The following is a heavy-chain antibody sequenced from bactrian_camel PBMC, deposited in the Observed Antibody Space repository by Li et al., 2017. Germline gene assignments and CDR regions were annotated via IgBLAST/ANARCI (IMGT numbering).Heavy chain of an antibody. CDR1: GLTFYGVE. CDR3: QKHTGRAIGSSWDGAS. Sequence: VQLVESGGGSVQAGGSLRLSCAVSGLTFYGVERGWYRQLPGNECELVSRMSSDGNIYYHDSVKGRFTISRDNAKNTLYLQLNSLKTEDTAMYYCQKHTGRAIGSSWDGASRGQGTQVTVS. CDR2: MSSDGNI. V-gene: IGHV3S55*01. D-gene: IGHD6*01. J-gene: IGHJ4*01.